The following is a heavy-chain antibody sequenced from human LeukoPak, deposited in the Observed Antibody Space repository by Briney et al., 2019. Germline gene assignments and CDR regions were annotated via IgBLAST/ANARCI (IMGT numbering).Heavy chain of an antibody. J-gene: IGHJ3*02. D-gene: IGHD3-10*01. Sequence: PSQTLSLTCTASGGSISNYYWSWIRRPPGNRLESSGYIYYSGSTIYNPSLKSRVTITVDTSKNQFSLKLTSVTAADTAVYYCARNDASGSNYSVAFDIWGQGTMVTVSS. V-gene: IGHV4-59*01. CDR2: IYYSGST. CDR3: ARNDASGSNYSVAFDI. CDR1: GGSISNYY.